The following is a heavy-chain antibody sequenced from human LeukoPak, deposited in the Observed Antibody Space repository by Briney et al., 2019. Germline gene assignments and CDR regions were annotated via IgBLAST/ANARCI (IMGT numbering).Heavy chain of an antibody. Sequence: SETLSLTCTVSGGSVSSGSYYWSWIRQPPGKGLEWIGYIYYSGSTNYNPSLKSRVTISVDTSKNQFSLKLSSVTAADTAVYYCARERGPYYDSGLDYWGQGTLVTVSS. D-gene: IGHD3-10*01. CDR1: GGSVSSGSYY. CDR2: IYYSGST. CDR3: ARERGPYYDSGLDY. J-gene: IGHJ4*02. V-gene: IGHV4-61*01.